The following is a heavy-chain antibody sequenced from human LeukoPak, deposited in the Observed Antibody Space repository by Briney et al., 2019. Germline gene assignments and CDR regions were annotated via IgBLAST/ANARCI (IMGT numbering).Heavy chain of an antibody. Sequence: GGSLRLSCAASGFNFDDHAMHWVRQALGKGLEWVSGISWNSGNIGYADSVKGRFTISRDNAKNSLYLQMNSLRAEDMALYYCAKGSYFGSPFGYWGQGTLVTVSS. CDR2: ISWNSGNI. CDR3: AKGSYFGSPFGY. J-gene: IGHJ4*02. CDR1: GFNFDDHA. D-gene: IGHD3-10*01. V-gene: IGHV3-9*03.